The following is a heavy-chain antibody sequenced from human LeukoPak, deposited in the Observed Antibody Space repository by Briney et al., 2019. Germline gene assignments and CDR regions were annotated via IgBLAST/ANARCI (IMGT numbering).Heavy chain of an antibody. D-gene: IGHD4-23*01. CDR1: GFTFSNYW. CDR3: ARDPGVRGRRWTFDY. CDR2: INSDGSST. V-gene: IGHV3-74*01. Sequence: GGSLRLSCAASGFTFSNYWMHWVRQAPGKGLVWVSRINSDGSSTSYADSVKGRFTISRDNAKNTLYLQMNSLRVEDTAVYYCARDPGVRGRRWTFDYWGQGTLVTVSS. J-gene: IGHJ4*02.